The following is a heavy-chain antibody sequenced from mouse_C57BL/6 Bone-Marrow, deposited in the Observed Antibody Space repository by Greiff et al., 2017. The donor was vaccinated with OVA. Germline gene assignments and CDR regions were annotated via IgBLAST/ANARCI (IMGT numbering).Heavy chain of an antibody. CDR3: TPLNRAKGYFDY. J-gene: IGHJ2*01. Sequence: EVQLVESGGGLVQPGGSMKLSCVASGFTFSNYWMNWVRQSPEKGLEWVAQLRLKSDNYATHYAESVKGRFTISRDDSKSSVYLQMNNLRAEDTGIYYCTPLNRAKGYFDYWGQGTTLTVSS. CDR2: LRLKSDNYAT. CDR1: GFTFSNYW. D-gene: IGHD6-1*01. V-gene: IGHV6-3*01.